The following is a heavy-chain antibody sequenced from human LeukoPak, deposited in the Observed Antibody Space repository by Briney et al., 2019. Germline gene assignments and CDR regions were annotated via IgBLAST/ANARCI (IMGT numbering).Heavy chain of an antibody. Sequence: SETLSLSCAVYGGSFSGYYWSWISQPPGKGLEWIGEINHSGSTNYNPSFKSRATISVDTSKNQFSLKLSSVTAADTAVYYCARGPGRQWLDPYYFDYWGQGTLVTVSS. V-gene: IGHV4-34*01. CDR1: GGSFSGYY. D-gene: IGHD6-19*01. CDR2: INHSGST. CDR3: ARGPGRQWLDPYYFDY. J-gene: IGHJ4*02.